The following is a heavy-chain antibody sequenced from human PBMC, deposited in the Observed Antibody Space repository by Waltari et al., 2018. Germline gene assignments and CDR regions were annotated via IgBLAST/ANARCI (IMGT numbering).Heavy chain of an antibody. D-gene: IGHD3-16*02. V-gene: IGHV1-69*12. CDR3: ATAPYDYVWGSYRRLFDY. J-gene: IGHJ4*02. CDR1: GDTFSSYA. CDR2: IISIFGTP. Sequence: QVQLVQSGAEVKKPGSSVKVSCKASGDTFSSYAFSWVRQAPGQGLQWRGGIISIFGTPNYAQKFQGRVTITAGESRSTAYMELSSLRSEDTAVYYCATAPYDYVWGSYRRLFDYWGQGTLVTVSS.